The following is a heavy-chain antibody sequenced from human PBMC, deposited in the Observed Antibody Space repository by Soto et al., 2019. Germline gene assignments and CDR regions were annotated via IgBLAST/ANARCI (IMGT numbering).Heavy chain of an antibody. V-gene: IGHV5-10-1*01. CDR1: GYSFTSYW. Sequence: GESLKISCKGSGYSFTSYWISWVRQMPGKGLEWMGRIDPSDSYTNYSPSFQGHVTISADKSISTAYLQWSSLKASDTAMYYCARHYYDSSCYPDPFDYWGQGTLVTVSS. CDR3: ARHYYDSSCYPDPFDY. D-gene: IGHD3-22*01. J-gene: IGHJ4*02. CDR2: IDPSDSYT.